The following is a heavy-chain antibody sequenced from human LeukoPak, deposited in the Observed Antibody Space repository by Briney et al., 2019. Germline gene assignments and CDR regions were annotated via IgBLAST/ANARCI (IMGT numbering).Heavy chain of an antibody. CDR3: AKDKTQSSGGYSYGSFDY. CDR2: ISWNSGSI. V-gene: IGHV3-9*01. D-gene: IGHD5-18*01. J-gene: IGHJ4*02. Sequence: GGSLRLSCAASGFTFDDYAMHWVRQAPGKGLEWVSGISWNSGSIGYADSVKGRFTISRDNAKNSLYLQMNSLRAEDTALYYCAKDKTQSSGGYSYGSFDYWGQGTLVTVSS. CDR1: GFTFDDYA.